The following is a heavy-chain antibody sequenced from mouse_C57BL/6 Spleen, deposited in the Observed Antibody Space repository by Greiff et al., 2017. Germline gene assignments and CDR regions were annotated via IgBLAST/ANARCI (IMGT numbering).Heavy chain of an antibody. CDR2: INPSSGYT. CDR3: AREAIYYDYDRHGYYYAMDY. CDR1: GYTFTSYW. D-gene: IGHD2-4*01. V-gene: IGHV1-7*01. Sequence: VQLQQSGAELAKPGASVKLSCKASGYTFTSYWMHWVKQRPGQGLAWIGYINPSSGYTKYNQKFKDKATLTADKSSSTAYMQLSSLTYEDSAVYYCAREAIYYDYDRHGYYYAMDYWGQGTSVTVSS. J-gene: IGHJ4*01.